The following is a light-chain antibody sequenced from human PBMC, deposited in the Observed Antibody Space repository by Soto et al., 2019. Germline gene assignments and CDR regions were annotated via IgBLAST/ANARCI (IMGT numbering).Light chain of an antibody. Sequence: QSALTQPPSASGTPGQRVTISCSGSSSNIGSNTVNWYQQLPGTAPKLLIYSNNQRPSGVPDRFSGSKSGTSASLAISGFQSDDVANYSGTAWVDSLTRHVFLPGTMLT. CDR3: TAWVDSLTRHV. V-gene: IGLV1-44*01. J-gene: IGLJ1*01. CDR1: SSNIGSNT. CDR2: SNN.